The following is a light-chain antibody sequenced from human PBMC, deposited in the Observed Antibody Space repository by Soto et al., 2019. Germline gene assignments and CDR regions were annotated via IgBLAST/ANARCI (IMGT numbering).Light chain of an antibody. CDR2: SAS. V-gene: IGKV1-17*01. CDR3: VQHSDYPFT. J-gene: IGKJ2*01. CDR1: QGIRDA. Sequence: DIQMTQSPSSLSASVGDRVTITCWASQGIRDALGWYQQKPGKVPKRLIYSASSLQNGVPSRFSGSGSETVFTLTISSLQPEDFATYFCVQHSDYPFTFGQGTRLEI.